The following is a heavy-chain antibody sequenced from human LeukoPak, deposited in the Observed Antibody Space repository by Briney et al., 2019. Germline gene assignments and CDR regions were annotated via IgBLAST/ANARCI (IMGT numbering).Heavy chain of an antibody. J-gene: IGHJ4*02. D-gene: IGHD3-22*01. CDR3: ARGTYDSSGYYYGRVFDY. CDR1: GYTFTGYY. V-gene: IGHV1-2*02. Sequence: ASVKVSCKASGYTFTGYYMHWVRQAPGQGLEWMGWINPNSGGTNYAQKFQGRVAMTRDTSISTAYMELSRLRSDDTAVYYCARGTYDSSGYYYGRVFDYWGQGTLVTVSS. CDR2: INPNSGGT.